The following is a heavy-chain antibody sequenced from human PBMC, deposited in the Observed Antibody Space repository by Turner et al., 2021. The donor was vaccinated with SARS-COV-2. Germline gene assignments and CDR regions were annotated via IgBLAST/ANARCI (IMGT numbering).Heavy chain of an antibody. CDR3: AKGEWGSGWSD. CDR2: ISYDGSNK. CDR1: GFTFSSYV. Sequence: QVQLLESGGGVVPPGRSLRLSCAASGFTFSSYVMHWVRQAPGKGLEWVALISYDGSNKYYADSVKGRFTISRDNSKNTLYLQMNSLRAEDTAVYYCAKGEWGSGWSDWGQGTLVTVSS. J-gene: IGHJ4*02. V-gene: IGHV3-30*18. D-gene: IGHD6-19*01.